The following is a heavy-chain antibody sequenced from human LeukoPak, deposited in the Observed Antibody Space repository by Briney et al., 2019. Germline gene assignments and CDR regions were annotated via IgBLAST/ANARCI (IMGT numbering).Heavy chain of an antibody. V-gene: IGHV3-7*03. D-gene: IGHD3-16*01. CDR1: GFTFSAYW. J-gene: IGHJ6*02. Sequence: GGSLRLSCAASGFTFSAYWMTWARQAPGKGLEWVASINHNGNVNYYVDSVKGRFTISRDNAKNSLYLQMSNLRAEDTAVYFCARGGGLDVWGQGATVTVSS. CDR2: INHNGNVN. CDR3: ARGGGLDV.